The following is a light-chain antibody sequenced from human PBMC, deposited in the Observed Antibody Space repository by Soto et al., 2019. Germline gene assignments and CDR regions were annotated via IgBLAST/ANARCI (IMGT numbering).Light chain of an antibody. Sequence: EIVITQSPATLSVSPGERATLSCRASQSISNNLAWYQQKPGQAPRLLISGASTGATGIPARFSGSGSGTEFTLTISSLQSEDCAVYYCQQYYTWPITFGQGTKVDI. CDR2: GAS. V-gene: IGKV3-15*01. CDR3: QQYYTWPIT. CDR1: QSISNN. J-gene: IGKJ1*01.